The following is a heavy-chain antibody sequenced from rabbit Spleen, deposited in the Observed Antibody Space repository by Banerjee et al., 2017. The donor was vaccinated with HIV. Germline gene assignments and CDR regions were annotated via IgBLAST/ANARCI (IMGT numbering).Heavy chain of an antibody. J-gene: IGHJ4*01. V-gene: IGHV1S40*01. CDR2: IDVGRTGRT. CDR3: ARDAAGREDFNL. D-gene: IGHD4-2*01. Sequence: QSLEESGGDLVEPGASLTLTCKASGLDFSSSYWMCWVRQSPGKGLEWIACIDVGRTGRTYYASWAKGRCTISRTSSTTVTLQMTSLAVADTATYSCARDAAGREDFNLWGQGTLVTVS. CDR1: GLDFSSSYW.